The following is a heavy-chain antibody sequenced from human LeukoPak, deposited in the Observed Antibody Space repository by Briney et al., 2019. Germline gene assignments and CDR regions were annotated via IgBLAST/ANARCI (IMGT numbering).Heavy chain of an antibody. Sequence: GGSVRLSCAASGFTFNSYWMSWVRQAPGKWLEWVANINQDGSEKYYVDSVKGRFTISRDNAKNALYLQMNSLRAEDTGVYFCARGQTLTFWGQGTLVTASS. CDR2: INQDGSEK. CDR1: GFTFNSYW. J-gene: IGHJ4*02. V-gene: IGHV3-7*01. CDR3: ARGQTLTF.